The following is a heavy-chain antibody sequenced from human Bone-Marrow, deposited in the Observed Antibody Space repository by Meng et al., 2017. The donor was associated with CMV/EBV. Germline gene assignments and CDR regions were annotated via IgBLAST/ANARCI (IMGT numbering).Heavy chain of an antibody. J-gene: IGHJ6*02. D-gene: IGHD2-2*01. CDR1: GFTFSSYS. Sequence: GGSLRLSCAASGFTFSSYSMNWVRQAPGKGLEWVAFIRYDGSNKYYADSVKGRFTISRDNSKNTLYLQMNSLRAEDTAVYYCAKPDELLSDYYYGMDVWGQGTTVTVSS. V-gene: IGHV3-30*02. CDR3: AKPDELLSDYYYGMDV. CDR2: IRYDGSNK.